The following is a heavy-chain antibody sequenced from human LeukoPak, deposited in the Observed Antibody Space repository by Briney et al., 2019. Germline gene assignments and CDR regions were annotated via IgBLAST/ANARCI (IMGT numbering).Heavy chain of an antibody. D-gene: IGHD3-3*01. CDR1: GFPFSTYA. Sequence: GGSLRLSCAASGFPFSTYAMSWVRQAPGKGLEWVANIRQDGNEKYYVDSVKGRFIISRDNAKNSLYLQINSLRAEDTAVYFCATSKLEWLFNFYYWGQGTLVTVSS. CDR3: ATSKLEWLFNFYY. V-gene: IGHV3-7*03. J-gene: IGHJ4*02. CDR2: IRQDGNEK.